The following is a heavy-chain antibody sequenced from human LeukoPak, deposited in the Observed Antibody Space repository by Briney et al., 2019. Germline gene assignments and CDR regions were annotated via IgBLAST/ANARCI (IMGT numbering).Heavy chain of an antibody. Sequence: ASVKVSCKASGYTFTSYDINWVRQATGQGLEWMGWMNPNSGNTGYAQKFQGRVTMTRNTSISTAYMELSSLRSEDTAVYYCARAANSPADEYFQHWGQGTLVTVSS. CDR1: GYTFTSYD. V-gene: IGHV1-8*01. CDR2: MNPNSGNT. CDR3: ARAANSPADEYFQH. D-gene: IGHD1-1*01. J-gene: IGHJ1*01.